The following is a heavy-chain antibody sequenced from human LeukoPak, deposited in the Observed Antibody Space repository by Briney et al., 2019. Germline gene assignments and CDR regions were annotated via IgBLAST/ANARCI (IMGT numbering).Heavy chain of an antibody. Sequence: SGGSLRLSCAASGFIFSNAWMSWVRQAPGKGLEWVGRIKSKTDGGTTDYAAPVKGRFTISRDDSKNTLYLQMNSLKTEDTAVYYCRGAYDFWSGYSDFDYWGQGTLVTVSS. V-gene: IGHV3-15*01. CDR3: RGAYDFWSGYSDFDY. CDR2: IKSKTDGGTT. J-gene: IGHJ4*02. D-gene: IGHD3-3*01. CDR1: GFIFSNAW.